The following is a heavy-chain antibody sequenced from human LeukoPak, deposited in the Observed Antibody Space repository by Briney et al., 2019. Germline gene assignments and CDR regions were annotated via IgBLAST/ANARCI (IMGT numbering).Heavy chain of an antibody. CDR2: INPSDGNT. V-gene: IGHV1-46*01. CDR1: GYTFTDYY. J-gene: IGHJ4*02. Sequence: ASVTVSCKASGYTFTDYYIHWVRQAPGQGLEWMGIINPSDGNTKYAEKFQARVTMTRDTSTSTVYMDLSSLRSEDTAVYYCARAQGYGDCDYWGQGTLVTVSS. CDR3: ARAQGYGDCDY. D-gene: IGHD4-17*01.